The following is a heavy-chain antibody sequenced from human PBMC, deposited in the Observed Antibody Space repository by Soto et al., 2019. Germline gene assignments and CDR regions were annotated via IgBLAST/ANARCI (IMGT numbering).Heavy chain of an antibody. CDR2: IIPSLGKE. CDR3: ARDRGLTTLVRGDYYYGMDV. CDR1: GGTFSSYS. D-gene: IGHD3-10*01. V-gene: IGHV1-69*08. Sequence: QVQLVQSGAEVKKPGSSVKVSCKASGGTFSSYSFSWVRQAPEQGLEWMGRIIPSLGKENFAQKIQGRVTITADKSTSSVYMELSSLRSEDTAVYYCARDRGLTTLVRGDYYYGMDVWGQGTTATVSS. J-gene: IGHJ6*02.